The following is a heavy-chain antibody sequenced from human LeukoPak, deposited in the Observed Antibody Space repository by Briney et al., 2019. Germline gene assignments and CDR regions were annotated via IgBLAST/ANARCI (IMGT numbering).Heavy chain of an antibody. CDR3: VRGHTILTH. V-gene: IGHV3-11*04. Sequence: PGRSLRLSCAASGITFSDSYMSWIRQAAGKGREWVSYIASSGDVIDKSDSVKGRFTISRDNARNSLYLQMSSLRVEDTAVYYCVRGHTILTHWGPGTLVTVSS. D-gene: IGHD2-21*02. CDR2: IASSGDVI. CDR1: GITFSDSY. J-gene: IGHJ4*02.